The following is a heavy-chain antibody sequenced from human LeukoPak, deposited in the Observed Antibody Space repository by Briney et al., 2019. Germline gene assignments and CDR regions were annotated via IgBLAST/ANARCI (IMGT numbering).Heavy chain of an antibody. CDR3: ARGPLLPVAISYYDMDV. CDR1: GGSLSGYY. D-gene: IGHD2-2*02. J-gene: IGHJ6*04. Sequence: PSETLSLTCAVYGGSLSGYYWSWIRQPPGKGLEWIGEINHSGSTNYNPSLKSRVTISVDTSKNQFSLKLSSVTAADTAVYYCARGPLLPVAISYYDMDVWGKGTTVTVSS. CDR2: INHSGST. V-gene: IGHV4-34*01.